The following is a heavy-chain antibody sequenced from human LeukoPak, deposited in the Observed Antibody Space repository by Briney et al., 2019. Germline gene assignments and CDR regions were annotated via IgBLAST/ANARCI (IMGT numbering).Heavy chain of an antibody. CDR3: ARDGIDCSSTSCYVWFDP. D-gene: IGHD2-2*01. CDR2: ISAYNGNT. Sequence: ASVKVSCKASGGTFSSYGISWVRQAPGQGLEWMGWISAYNGNTNYAQNLQGRVTMTTDTSTSTAYMELRSLRSDDTAVYYCARDGIDCSSTSCYVWFDPWGQGTLVTVSS. CDR1: GGTFSSYG. V-gene: IGHV1-18*01. J-gene: IGHJ5*02.